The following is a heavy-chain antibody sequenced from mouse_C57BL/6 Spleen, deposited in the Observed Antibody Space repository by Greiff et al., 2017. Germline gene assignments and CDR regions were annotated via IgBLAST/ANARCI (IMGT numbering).Heavy chain of an antibody. V-gene: IGHV10-3*01. J-gene: IGHJ2*01. CDR1: GFTFTTYA. CDR2: IRSKSSNYAT. CDR3: VREGGYYYGSSYFDY. D-gene: IGHD1-1*01. Sequence: EVKLMESGGGLVQPKGSLKLSCAATGFTFTTYAMHWVRQAPGKGLEWVARIRSKSSNYATYYADSVKDRFTISRDDSQSMLYLQMNNLKTEDTAMYYCVREGGYYYGSSYFDYWGQGTTLTVSS.